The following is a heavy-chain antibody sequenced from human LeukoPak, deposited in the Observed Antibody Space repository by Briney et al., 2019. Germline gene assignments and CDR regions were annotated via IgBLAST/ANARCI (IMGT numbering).Heavy chain of an antibody. CDR3: ARVVQRSGYYSFFYYYYMDV. CDR2: IYYSGST. V-gene: IGHV4-59*01. J-gene: IGHJ6*03. CDR1: GGSISSYY. Sequence: ASETLSLTCTVSGGSISSYYWSWIRQPPGKGPEWIGCIYYSGSTNYNPSLKSRVTISVDTSKNQFSLKLSSVTAADTAVYYCARVVQRSGYYSFFYYYYMDVWGKGTTVTVSS. D-gene: IGHD3-3*01.